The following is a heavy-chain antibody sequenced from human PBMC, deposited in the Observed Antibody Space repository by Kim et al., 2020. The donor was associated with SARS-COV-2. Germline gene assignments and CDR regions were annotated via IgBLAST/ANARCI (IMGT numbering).Heavy chain of an antibody. J-gene: IGHJ4*02. Sequence: SVKVSCKASGGTFSSYAISWVRQAPGQGLEWMGRIIPILGIANYAQKFQGRVTITADKSTSTAYMELSSLRSEDTAVYYCARAVQGYCTNAVCTRLGADEFDYWGQGTLVTVSS. CDR2: IIPILGIA. CDR3: ARAVQGYCTNAVCTRLGADEFDY. D-gene: IGHD2-8*01. CDR1: GGTFSSYA. V-gene: IGHV1-69*04.